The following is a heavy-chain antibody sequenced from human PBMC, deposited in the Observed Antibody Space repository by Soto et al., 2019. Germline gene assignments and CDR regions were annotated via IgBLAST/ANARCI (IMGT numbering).Heavy chain of an antibody. CDR1: GFTFSSYS. D-gene: IGHD3-22*01. CDR3: APYYYDSSGYLDAFDI. CDR2: ISSSSSTI. V-gene: IGHV3-48*02. Sequence: GGSLRLSCAASGFTFSSYSMNWVRQAPGKGLEWVSYISSSSSTIYYADSVKGRFTISRDNAKNSLYLQMNSPRDEDTAVYYCAPYYYDSSGYLDAFDIWGQGTMVTVSS. J-gene: IGHJ3*02.